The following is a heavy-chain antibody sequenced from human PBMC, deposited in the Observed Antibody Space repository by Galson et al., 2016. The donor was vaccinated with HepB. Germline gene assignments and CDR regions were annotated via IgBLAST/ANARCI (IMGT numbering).Heavy chain of an antibody. D-gene: IGHD3-16*01. CDR1: GGSVSSGDFY. Sequence: SETLSLTCTVSGGSVSSGDFYWSWIRQPPGKGLEWIGYTGSTNYNPSLKSRVTISVDASKNHFSLKLNSVTAADTAVYYCARYLLQGDDAFDIWGQGTMVTVSS. CDR2: TGST. V-gene: IGHV4-61*03. CDR3: ARYLLQGDDAFDI. J-gene: IGHJ3*02.